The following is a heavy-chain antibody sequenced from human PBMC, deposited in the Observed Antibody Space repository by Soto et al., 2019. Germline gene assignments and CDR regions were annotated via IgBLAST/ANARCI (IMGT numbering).Heavy chain of an antibody. Sequence: QVQLVQSGAEVKKPGSSVKVSCKDSRGTFSTYSMFWVRQAPGQGLEWMGRIIPMLGIANYAQRFQDRVTITADKSTATAYMELSSLRSEDTALYYCTIGSWSGEVFDIWGQGTRVNVSS. D-gene: IGHD2-21*01. CDR2: IIPMLGIA. CDR1: RGTFSTYS. V-gene: IGHV1-69*02. CDR3: TIGSWSGEVFDI. J-gene: IGHJ3*02.